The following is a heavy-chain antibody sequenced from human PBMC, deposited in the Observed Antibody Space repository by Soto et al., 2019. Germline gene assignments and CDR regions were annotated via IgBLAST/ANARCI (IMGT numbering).Heavy chain of an antibody. V-gene: IGHV4-59*08. CDR1: GGSISSYY. CDR3: ARGLRDPIFGVVSLDY. J-gene: IGHJ4*01. Sequence: SETLSLTCTVSGGSISSYYWSWIRQPPGKGLEWIGYIYYSGSTNYNPSLKSRVTISVDTSKNQFSLKLSSVTAADTAVYYCARGLRDPIFGVVSLDYWGHGILVTVSS. CDR2: IYYSGST. D-gene: IGHD3-3*01.